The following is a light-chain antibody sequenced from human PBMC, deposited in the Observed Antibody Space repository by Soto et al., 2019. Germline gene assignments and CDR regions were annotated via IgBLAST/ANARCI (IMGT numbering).Light chain of an antibody. Sequence: DIQMTQSPSTLSASVGDRVTITCRASQSIGSSLAWYQQKPGKAPNLLIYDASSLESGVPSRFSGSGSGTEFTLTISRLQTDDFATYYCQQYNSYSWTFGQGTKVDIK. CDR1: QSIGSS. J-gene: IGKJ1*01. CDR2: DAS. CDR3: QQYNSYSWT. V-gene: IGKV1-5*01.